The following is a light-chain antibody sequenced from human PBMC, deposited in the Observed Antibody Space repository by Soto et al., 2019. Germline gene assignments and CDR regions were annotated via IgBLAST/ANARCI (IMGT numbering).Light chain of an antibody. V-gene: IGKV3-11*01. CDR2: AAS. CDR1: QSIGSN. CDR3: QQRSNWPYLT. Sequence: EIVMTQSPATLSVSPGERATLSCRASQSIGSNLAWYQQKPGQAPRLLIYAASIRATDFPARFSGSGSGTNFTLTIASLEPDDFAVYYCQQRSNWPYLTFGGGTRV. J-gene: IGKJ4*01.